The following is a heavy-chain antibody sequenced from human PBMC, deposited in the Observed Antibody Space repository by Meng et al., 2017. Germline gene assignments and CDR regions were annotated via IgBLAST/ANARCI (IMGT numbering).Heavy chain of an antibody. V-gene: IGHV1-2*06. CDR2: SNPNSGGT. CDR1: GYTFTGYY. D-gene: IGHD3-10*01. CDR3: ARESIFARRGVIST. J-gene: IGHJ5*02. Sequence: ASVKVSCKASGYTFTGYYMHWVRQAPGQGLEWMGRSNPNSGGTNYAQKFQGRVTMTRDTSISTAYMELSRLRSDDTAVYYCARESIFARRGVISTWGQGTLVTVSS.